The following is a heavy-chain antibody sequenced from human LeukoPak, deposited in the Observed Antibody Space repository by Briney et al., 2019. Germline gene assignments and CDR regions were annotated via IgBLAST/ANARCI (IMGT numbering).Heavy chain of an antibody. Sequence: GGPLRLSCVASGLTFSNSAMTWVRQPPGKGLEWVSIITDSGSSTFYADSVKGRFTISRDTSINTLFLQMNSLGVDDTAVYYCATVGGSCASSNCYAYFDFWGQGTLVTVSS. D-gene: IGHD2-2*01. CDR3: ATVGGSCASSNCYAYFDF. J-gene: IGHJ4*02. CDR2: ITDSGSST. V-gene: IGHV3-23*01. CDR1: GLTFSNSA.